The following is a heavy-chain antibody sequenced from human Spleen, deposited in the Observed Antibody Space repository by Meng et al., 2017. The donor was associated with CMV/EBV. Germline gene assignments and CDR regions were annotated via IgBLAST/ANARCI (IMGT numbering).Heavy chain of an antibody. V-gene: IGHV1-69*04. CDR1: GGTFSNYS. Sequence: SGGTFSNYSISWVRQAPGQGLEWMGRIITMITVANYAQKFQGRITITADKSTGTAYMELRSLRSEDTGVYYCARDTRETVVVDWFDPWGQGTLVTVSS. D-gene: IGHD2-15*01. J-gene: IGHJ5*02. CDR3: ARDTRETVVVDWFDP. CDR2: IITMITVA.